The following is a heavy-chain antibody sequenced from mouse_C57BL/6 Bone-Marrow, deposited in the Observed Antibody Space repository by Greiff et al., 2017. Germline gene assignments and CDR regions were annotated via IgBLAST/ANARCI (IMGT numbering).Heavy chain of an antibody. CDR2: IDPENGDT. CDR1: GFNIKDDY. D-gene: IGHD2-4*01. Sequence: VQLQQSGAELVRPGASVKLSCTASGFNIKDDYMHWVKQRPEQGLEWIGWIDPENGDTEYASKFQGKATITADTSSNTAYLQLSSLTSEDTAVYYCARWYYEAYWGQGTLVTVSA. CDR3: ARWYYEAY. V-gene: IGHV14-4*01. J-gene: IGHJ3*01.